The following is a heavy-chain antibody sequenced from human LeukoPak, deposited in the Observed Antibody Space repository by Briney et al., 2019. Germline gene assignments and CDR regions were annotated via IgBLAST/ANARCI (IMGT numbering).Heavy chain of an antibody. CDR1: GFTFSSYW. D-gene: IGHD1-7*01. V-gene: IGHV3-74*01. CDR3: ARGGLTGTTIPYFDY. Sequence: QTGGSLRLSCAASGFTFSSYWMHWVRQPPGKGLVWVSRINGDGSSTSYAGAVKGRFTISRDNAKNTLYLRMNSLRAEDTAVYYCARGGLTGTTIPYFDYWGQGTLVTVSS. J-gene: IGHJ4*02. CDR2: INGDGSST.